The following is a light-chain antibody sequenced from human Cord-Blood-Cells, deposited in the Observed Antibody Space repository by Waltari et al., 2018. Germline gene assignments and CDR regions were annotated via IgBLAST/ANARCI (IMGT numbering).Light chain of an antibody. V-gene: IGKV1-5*03. CDR3: QQYNSYSPYT. CDR1: RSISSW. Sequence: DIQMTQSPSTLSASVGDRFTITCRASRSISSWLAWYQQKPGKAPKLLIYKASSLESGVPSRFSGSGSWTEFTLTISSMQHDDFATYYCQQYNSYSPYTFGQGTKLEIK. J-gene: IGKJ2*01. CDR2: KAS.